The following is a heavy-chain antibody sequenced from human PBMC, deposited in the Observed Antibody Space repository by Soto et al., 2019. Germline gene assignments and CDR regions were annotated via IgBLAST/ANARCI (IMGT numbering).Heavy chain of an antibody. CDR1: GFTVSSNY. CDR2: IYSGGST. D-gene: IGHD3-22*01. J-gene: IGHJ5*02. V-gene: IGHV3-53*01. CDR3: ARANNYDSSGYYSSPWFDP. Sequence: EVQLVESGGGLIQPGGSLRLSCAASGFTVSSNYMSWVRQAPGKGLEWVSVIYSGGSTYYADSVKGRFTISRDNYKNTLYLQMNSLRAEDTAVYYCARANNYDSSGYYSSPWFDPWGQGTLVTVSS.